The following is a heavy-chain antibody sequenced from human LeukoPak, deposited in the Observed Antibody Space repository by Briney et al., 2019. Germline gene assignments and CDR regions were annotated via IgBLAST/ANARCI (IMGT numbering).Heavy chain of an antibody. J-gene: IGHJ4*02. CDR3: ARGSYDSSGYYYLPPDY. CDR1: GFTFDDYG. Sequence: PGGSLRLSCAASGFTFDDYGMSWVRQAPGKGLEWVSGINWNGGSTGYADSVKGRFTISRDNDKNSLYLQMNSLRAEDTALYYCARGSYDSSGYYYLPPDYWGQGTLVTVSS. V-gene: IGHV3-20*04. CDR2: INWNGGST. D-gene: IGHD3-22*01.